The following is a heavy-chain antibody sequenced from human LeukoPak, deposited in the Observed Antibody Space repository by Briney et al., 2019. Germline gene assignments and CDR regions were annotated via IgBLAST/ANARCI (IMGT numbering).Heavy chain of an antibody. J-gene: IGHJ3*02. CDR1: GGSLSGYY. CDR2: INHSGRS. V-gene: IGHV4-34*01. CDR3: ARGYCSGGSCYSIRAFDI. Sequence: SETLSLTCAVYGGSLSGYYWRGIRQPRGKGREWIGEINHSGRSNYNPSRKRRVTISVDTSNNQFSLKLSSVTAADPAVYYCARGYCSGGSCYSIRAFDIWGQGTMVTVSS. D-gene: IGHD2-15*01.